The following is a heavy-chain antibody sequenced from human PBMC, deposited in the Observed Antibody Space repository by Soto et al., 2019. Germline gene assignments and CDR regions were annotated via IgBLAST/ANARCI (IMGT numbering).Heavy chain of an antibody. V-gene: IGHV3-53*01. CDR2: IYSGGST. J-gene: IGHJ6*02. CDR1: GFTVSSNY. CDR3: ARVYTGKSPRGRYDFWSGHLSTMEV. Sequence: PGGSLRLSCAASGFTVSSNYMSWVRQAPGKGLEWVSVIYSGGSTYYADSVKGRFTISRDNSKNTLYLQMNSLRAEDTAVYYCARVYTGKSPRGRYDFWSGHLSTMEVWGQGTTVTVSS. D-gene: IGHD3-3*01.